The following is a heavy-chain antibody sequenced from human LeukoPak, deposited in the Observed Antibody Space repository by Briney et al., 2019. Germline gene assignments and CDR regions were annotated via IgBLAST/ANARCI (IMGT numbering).Heavy chain of an antibody. Sequence: SETLSLTCTVSGGSISSYYWSWIRQPPGKGLEWIGYIYYSGSTNYNPSLKSRVTISVDTSKNQFSLKLSSVTAADTAVYYCARDKTGTPYYDFWSGYQRPHNWFDPWGQGTLVTVSS. V-gene: IGHV4-59*01. CDR1: GGSISSYY. J-gene: IGHJ5*02. D-gene: IGHD3-3*01. CDR3: ARDKTGTPYYDFWSGYQRPHNWFDP. CDR2: IYYSGST.